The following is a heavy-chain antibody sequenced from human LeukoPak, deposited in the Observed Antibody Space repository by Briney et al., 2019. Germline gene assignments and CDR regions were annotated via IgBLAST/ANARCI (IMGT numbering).Heavy chain of an antibody. CDR3: TVRTIGYSYGYGFDY. J-gene: IGHJ4*02. Sequence: GGSLRLSCAASGFTFSNAWMSWVRQAPGKGLEWVGHIKSKTDGGTTDYAAPVKGRFTISRDDSENTLYLQMNSLKTEDTAVYYCTVRTIGYSYGYGFDYWGPGTLVTVSS. V-gene: IGHV3-15*01. CDR2: IKSKTDGGTT. D-gene: IGHD5-18*01. CDR1: GFTFSNAW.